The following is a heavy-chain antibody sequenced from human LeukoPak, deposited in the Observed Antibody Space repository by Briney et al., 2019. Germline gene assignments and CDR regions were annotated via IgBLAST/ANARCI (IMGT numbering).Heavy chain of an antibody. CDR2: ISAYNGNT. CDR1: GYTFTSYG. D-gene: IGHD1-26*01. CDR3: ARASWGSGSYRRLSDY. Sequence: GASVKVSCKASGYTFTSYGISWVRQAPGQGLEWMGWISAYNGNTNYAQKLQGRVTMTTDTSTSTAYMELRSLRSDDTAVYYCARASWGSGSYRRLSDYWGQGTLVTVSS. J-gene: IGHJ4*02. V-gene: IGHV1-18*01.